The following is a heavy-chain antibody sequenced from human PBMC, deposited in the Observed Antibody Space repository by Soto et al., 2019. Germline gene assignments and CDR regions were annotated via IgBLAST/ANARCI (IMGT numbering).Heavy chain of an antibody. CDR1: RFTFSDFA. J-gene: IGHJ5*01. CDR2: IGGTGSDT. V-gene: IGHV3-23*01. CDR3: AKDAVPYNGKWDWFDS. D-gene: IGHD1-26*01. Sequence: PGGSLRLSCAASRFTFSDFAMSWVCQAPGKGLERVSSIGGTGSDTYYADSVKGRFTISRDNSRNTLYLQMDNLRDEDTAVYYCAKDAVPYNGKWDWFDSWGQGTLVTSPQ.